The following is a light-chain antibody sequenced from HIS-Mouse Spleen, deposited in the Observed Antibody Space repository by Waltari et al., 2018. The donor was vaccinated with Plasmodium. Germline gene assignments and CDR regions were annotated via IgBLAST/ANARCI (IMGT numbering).Light chain of an antibody. CDR1: RRDVGGYHY. Sequence: QSALTQPRSVSGSPGQSVTISCTGTRRDVGGYHYVSWYQQHPGKAPKLMIYDVSKRPSGVPDRFSGSKSGNTASLTISGLQAEDEADYYCCSYAGSYTLVFGGGTKLTVL. J-gene: IGLJ2*01. CDR3: CSYAGSYTLV. CDR2: DVS. V-gene: IGLV2-11*01.